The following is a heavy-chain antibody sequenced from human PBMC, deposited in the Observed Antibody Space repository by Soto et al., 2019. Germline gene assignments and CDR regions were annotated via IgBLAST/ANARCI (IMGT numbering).Heavy chain of an antibody. J-gene: IGHJ6*02. D-gene: IGHD5-12*01. V-gene: IGHV3-74*03. CDR3: ARKGRYSVNYNIDV. CDR1: GIIFINCW. Sequence: GSLRLCCAASGIIFINCWLNRDRQAPGKGPVWVSRINSDGSSTTYAESLKGRFTISRDNAKNTLYLQRNSLRVEDSAVYYCARKGRYSVNYNIDVWGQGTTVTVSS. CDR2: INSDGSST.